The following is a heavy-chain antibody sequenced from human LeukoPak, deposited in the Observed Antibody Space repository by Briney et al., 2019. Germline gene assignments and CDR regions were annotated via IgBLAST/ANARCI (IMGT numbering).Heavy chain of an antibody. D-gene: IGHD3-3*01. CDR3: TRLHPYDFWSGYSPGAFDI. CDR1: GFTFSGSA. CDR2: IRSKANSYAT. J-gene: IGHJ3*02. Sequence: GGSLRLSCAASGFTFSGSAMHWVRQASGKGLEWVGRIRSKANSYATAYAASVKGRFTISRDDSKNTAYLQMNSLKTEDTAAYYCTRLHPYDFWSGYSPGAFDIWGQGTMVTVSS. V-gene: IGHV3-73*01.